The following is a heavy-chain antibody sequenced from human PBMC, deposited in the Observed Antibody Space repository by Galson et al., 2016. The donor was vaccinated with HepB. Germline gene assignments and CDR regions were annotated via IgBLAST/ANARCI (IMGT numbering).Heavy chain of an antibody. CDR2: ISRSSSYI. Sequence: SLRLSCAASGFTFSSCSINWVRQAPGKGLEWVSFISRSSSYIYYADSVKGRLTISRDNAKNSVYLQMNSLRAEDTAVYYCARVIGWFAEISGGAFDIWGQGTMVTVSS. D-gene: IGHD3-10*01. V-gene: IGHV3-21*01. CDR1: GFTFSSCS. J-gene: IGHJ3*02. CDR3: ARVIGWFAEISGGAFDI.